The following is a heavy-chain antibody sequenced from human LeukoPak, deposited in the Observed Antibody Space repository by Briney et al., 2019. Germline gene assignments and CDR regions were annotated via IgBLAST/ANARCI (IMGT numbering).Heavy chain of an antibody. CDR3: ARYIWGSYPTFEDY. Sequence: SETLSLTCTVSGGSISSYYWSWVRQPPGKGLEWIGYISYSGSTNYNPSLKSRVTISVDTSKNQFSLKLNSVTAADTAVYYCARYIWGSYPTFEDYWGQGSLVTVSS. CDR1: GGSISSYY. D-gene: IGHD3-16*02. CDR2: ISYSGST. V-gene: IGHV4-59*01. J-gene: IGHJ4*02.